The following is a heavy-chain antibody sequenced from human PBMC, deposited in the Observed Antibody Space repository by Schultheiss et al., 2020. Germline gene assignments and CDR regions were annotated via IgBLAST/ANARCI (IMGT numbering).Heavy chain of an antibody. CDR2: IGTAGDR. Sequence: GGSLRLSCAASGFSFSNYDLHWVRQATGKGLEWVSTIGTAGDRYYPDSVRGRFTVSRENAEPSLYLQMNSLRVEDTAVYYCARAPVGASPYAYSYVDVWGRGTTVTVS. CDR3: ARAPVGASPYAYSYVDV. CDR1: GFSFSNYD. D-gene: IGHD1-26*01. V-gene: IGHV3-13*01. J-gene: IGHJ6*03.